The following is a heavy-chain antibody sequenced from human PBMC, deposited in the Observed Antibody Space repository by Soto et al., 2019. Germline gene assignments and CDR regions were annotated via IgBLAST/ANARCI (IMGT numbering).Heavy chain of an antibody. D-gene: IGHD2-21*02. CDR3: ARHRYRTWENGRLTAFEVFDM. J-gene: IGHJ3*02. CDR2: VHYSGTT. V-gene: IGHV4-59*08. Sequence: QVQLQESGPGLVKPSETLSLTCYVSGGSITSYYWSWVRQPPGKALECLGYVHYSGTTNYNPSLKSRLTISVDTSNNQLSLNLRSVTADDTAVYFCARHRYRTWENGRLTAFEVFDMWGRGTSVTVSS. CDR1: GGSITSYY.